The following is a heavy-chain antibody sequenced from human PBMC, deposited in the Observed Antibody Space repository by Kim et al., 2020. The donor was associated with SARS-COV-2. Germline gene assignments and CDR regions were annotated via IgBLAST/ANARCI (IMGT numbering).Heavy chain of an antibody. D-gene: IGHD6-13*01. Sequence: SETLSLTCAVYGGSFSGYYWSWIRQPPGKGLEWIGEINHSGSTNYNPSPKSRVTISVDTSKNQISLKLSSVTAADTAVYYCSRGPGYSSSWYGARNWFDPWGQGTLVTVSS. V-gene: IGHV4-34*01. CDR2: INHSGST. CDR1: GGSFSGYY. CDR3: SRGPGYSSSWYGARNWFDP. J-gene: IGHJ5*02.